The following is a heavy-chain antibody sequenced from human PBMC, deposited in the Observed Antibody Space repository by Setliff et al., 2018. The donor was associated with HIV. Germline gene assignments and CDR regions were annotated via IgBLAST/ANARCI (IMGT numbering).Heavy chain of an antibody. CDR1: GYTFTKYA. V-gene: IGHV7-4-1*02. CDR2: INTNTGNP. CDR3: ARELSPTGTD. Sequence: ASVNVSCKASGYTFTKYAMNWVRQAPGQGLEWMGWINTNTGNPMYAQGFTGRFVFSLDTSVSTAYLQISSLKAEDTAVYYCARELSPTGTDWGQGTLVTVSS. J-gene: IGHJ4*02. D-gene: IGHD1-7*01.